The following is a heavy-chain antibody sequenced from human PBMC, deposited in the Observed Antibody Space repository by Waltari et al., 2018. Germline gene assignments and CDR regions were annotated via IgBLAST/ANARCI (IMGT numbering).Heavy chain of an antibody. CDR1: GYTLTTFS. Sequence: QVQLVQSGAEVKKPGASVKVSCKGSGYTLTTFSMHWVRQAPGQRLEWMGWINVGNGDRKYSQNFQGRVTFTRDTSANTAYMELSSLRSEDTAVYYCTRGIKRGYSSGPENFDYWGQGTLVTVSS. CDR3: TRGIKRGYSSGPENFDY. V-gene: IGHV1-3*01. D-gene: IGHD5-12*01. CDR2: INVGNGDR. J-gene: IGHJ4*02.